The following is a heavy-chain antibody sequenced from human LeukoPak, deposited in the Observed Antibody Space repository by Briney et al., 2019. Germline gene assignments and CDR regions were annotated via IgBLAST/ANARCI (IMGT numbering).Heavy chain of an antibody. D-gene: IGHD5-18*01. Sequence: PSETLSLTCTVSGGSISSSSYNWGRIRQPPGKGLEWIGSIYYSGSTYYNPSLKSRVTVSVDTSKNQFSLKLRSVTAADTAVYYCASVARTGYSYGVRFDYWGQGTLVTVSS. J-gene: IGHJ4*02. CDR2: IYYSGST. V-gene: IGHV4-39*07. CDR1: GGSISSSSYN. CDR3: ASVARTGYSYGVRFDY.